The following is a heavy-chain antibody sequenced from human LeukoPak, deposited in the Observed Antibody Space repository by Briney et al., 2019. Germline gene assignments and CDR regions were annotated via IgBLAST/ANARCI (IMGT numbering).Heavy chain of an antibody. V-gene: IGHV3-13*01. CDR2: IGTAGDT. D-gene: IGHD2-2*02. J-gene: IGHJ2*01. CDR1: GFTFSSYD. Sequence: GGSLRLSCAASGFTFSSYDMHWVRQATGKGLEWVSAIGTAGDTYYPGSVKGRFTISRENAKNSLYLQMNSLRAGATAVYYCARAALDCSSTSCYNYFDLWGRGTLVTVSS. CDR3: ARAALDCSSTSCYNYFDL.